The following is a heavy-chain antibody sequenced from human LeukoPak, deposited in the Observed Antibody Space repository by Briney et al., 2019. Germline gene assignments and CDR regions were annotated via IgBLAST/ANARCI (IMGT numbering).Heavy chain of an antibody. CDR3: AKDWELGS. D-gene: IGHD1-26*01. V-gene: IGHV4-4*07. Sequence: PSETLSLTCTVSGGSISSYYWSWIRQPAGKGLEWIGRIYTSGSTNYNPSLKSRVTMSVDTSKDQFSLKLTSVTAADTAFYYCAKDWELGSWGQGTLVTVSS. J-gene: IGHJ5*02. CDR1: GGSISSYY. CDR2: IYTSGST.